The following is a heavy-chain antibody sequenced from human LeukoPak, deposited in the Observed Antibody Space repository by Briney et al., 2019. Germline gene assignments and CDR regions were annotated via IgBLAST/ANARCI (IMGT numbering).Heavy chain of an antibody. CDR1: GFTFSSYA. Sequence: GGSLRLSCAASGFTFSSYAMSWVRQAPGKGLEWVSAISGSGGSTYYADSVKGRFTISRDNSKNTLYLQMNSLRAEDTAVYYCAKYGSGWYYYYYMDVWGKGTTVTVSS. J-gene: IGHJ6*03. D-gene: IGHD6-19*01. CDR2: ISGSGGST. CDR3: AKYGSGWYYYYYMDV. V-gene: IGHV3-23*01.